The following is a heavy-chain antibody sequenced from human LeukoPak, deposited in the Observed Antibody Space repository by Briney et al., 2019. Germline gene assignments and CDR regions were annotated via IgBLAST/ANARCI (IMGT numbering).Heavy chain of an antibody. CDR2: INPNSGVT. V-gene: IGHV1-2*02. Sequence: ASVRLSCKASGYTFTGFYMHWVRQAPGQGLEWMGWINPNSGVTNYPQKFQGRVTMTTDTSITTAYMELSGLRSDDTAVYYCARTQTLDYWGQGTLVTVSS. CDR3: ARTQTLDY. D-gene: IGHD4-23*01. J-gene: IGHJ4*02. CDR1: GYTFTGFY.